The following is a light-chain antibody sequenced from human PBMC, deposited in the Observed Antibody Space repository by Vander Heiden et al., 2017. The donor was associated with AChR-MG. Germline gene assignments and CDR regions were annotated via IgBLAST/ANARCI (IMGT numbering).Light chain of an antibody. J-gene: IGLJ1*01. Sequence: YDLTQPPPVSVSPGQTARITCSGNALPKQYAYWYPQKPRQAPVLVIYKDSERPSGIPERFSGSSSGTTVTLTISGVQAEDEADYYCQSADSSGTYPWVFGTGTKVTVI. CDR2: KDS. CDR1: ALPKQY. V-gene: IGLV3-25*03. CDR3: QSADSSGTYPWV.